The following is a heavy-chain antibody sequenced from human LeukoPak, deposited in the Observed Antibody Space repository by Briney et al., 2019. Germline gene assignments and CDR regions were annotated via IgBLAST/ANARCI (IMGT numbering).Heavy chain of an antibody. CDR3: AAGYGDYQARFAY. CDR1: GYTFTSYY. D-gene: IGHD4-17*01. J-gene: IGHJ4*02. CDR2: INPNGGGT. Sequence: ASVKVSCKASGYTFTSYYIHWVRQAPGQGPEWMGRINPNGGGTNFAQRFQGRVTMTRDTSVSTAYMDLSTLRSDDTAVYYCAAGYGDYQARFAYWGQGTLVTVSS. V-gene: IGHV1-2*06.